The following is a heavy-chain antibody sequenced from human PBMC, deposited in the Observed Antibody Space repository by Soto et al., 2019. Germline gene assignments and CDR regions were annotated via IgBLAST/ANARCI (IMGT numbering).Heavy chain of an antibody. CDR3: ARDDPIAVAGTDYYYYGMDV. CDR1: GYTFTIYG. V-gene: IGHV1-18*01. D-gene: IGHD6-19*01. J-gene: IGHJ6*02. Sequence: ASVKVSCKASGYTFTIYGIIWVRQAPGQGLEWMGWISAYNGNTNYAQKLQGRVTMTTDTSTSTAYMELRSLRSDDTAVYYCARDDPIAVAGTDYYYYGMDVWGQGTTVT. CDR2: ISAYNGNT.